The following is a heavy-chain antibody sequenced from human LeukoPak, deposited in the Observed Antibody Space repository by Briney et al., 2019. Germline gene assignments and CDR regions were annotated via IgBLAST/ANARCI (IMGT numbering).Heavy chain of an antibody. J-gene: IGHJ6*02. D-gene: IGHD3-10*01. CDR3: ARDSDYFGSGSYYNFWDV. CDR2: IGWNGRSI. CDR1: GFSFDDFD. V-gene: IGHV3-9*01. Sequence: GGSLRLSCEASGFSFDDFDMHWVRHAPGKGLEWVSRIGWNGRSIHYADSVKGRFTISRDNAKNSLYLQMNSLRAEDTALYYCARDSDYFGSGSYYNFWDVWGQGTTVIVSS.